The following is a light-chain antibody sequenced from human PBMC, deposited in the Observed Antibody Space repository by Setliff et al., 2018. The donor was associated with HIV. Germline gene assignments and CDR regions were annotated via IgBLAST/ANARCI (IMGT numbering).Light chain of an antibody. CDR2: EVT. J-gene: IGLJ3*02. CDR1: SSDVGGYNL. CDR3: SSYAGYGTWM. V-gene: IGLV2-23*02. Sequence: QSVLTQPASVSGSPGQSITISCTGTSSDVGGYNLVSWYQQHPGKAPKLMIYEVTKRPSGISDRFSGSKSGYTASLTISGLQAEDESDYYCSSYAGYGTWMFGGGTKVTVL.